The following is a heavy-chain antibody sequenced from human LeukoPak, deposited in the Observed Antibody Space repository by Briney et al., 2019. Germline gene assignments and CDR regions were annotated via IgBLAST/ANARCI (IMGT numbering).Heavy chain of an antibody. D-gene: IGHD3-22*01. J-gene: IGHJ4*02. CDR1: GGSISSGGYS. CDR2: IYYSGST. Sequence: PSETLSLTCAVSGGSISSGGYSWSWIRQPPGKGLEWIGYIYYSGSTYYNPSLKSRVTISVDTSKNQFSLKLSSVTAADTAVYYCARVPPTYYYDSSGYYGIDYWGQGTLVTVSS. CDR3: ARVPPTYYYDSSGYYGIDY. V-gene: IGHV4-30-4*07.